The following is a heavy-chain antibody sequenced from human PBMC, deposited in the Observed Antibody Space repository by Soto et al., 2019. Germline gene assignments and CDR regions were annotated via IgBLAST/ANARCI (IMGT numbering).Heavy chain of an antibody. J-gene: IGHJ4*02. CDR2: INAGNGNT. CDR1: GYTFTNYA. D-gene: IGHD6-19*01. V-gene: IGHV1-3*01. CDR3: ASPRGSGWYPH. Sequence: QVQLVQSGAEVKKPGASVKVSCKASGYTFTNYAMHWVRQAPGQRLEWMGWINAGNGNTKYSQKCQGRVTITRDTSASTAYMELSSLRSEDTAVYYCASPRGSGWYPHWGQGTLVTVSS.